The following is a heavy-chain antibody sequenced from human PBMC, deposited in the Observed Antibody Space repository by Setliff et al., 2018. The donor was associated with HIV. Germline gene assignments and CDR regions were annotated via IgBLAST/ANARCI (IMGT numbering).Heavy chain of an antibody. CDR2: INLSGTP. V-gene: IGHV4-34*01. J-gene: IGHJ4*02. Sequence: PSETLSLTCAVYGGSLGDYYWSWIRQPPGKGLEWIAEINLSGTPNYNPSLESRVTISVDSSKNRVSLKLSSVTAADTAVYYCAVPGTSGTYYRVFDYWGQGVLVTVSS. CDR3: AVPGTSGTYYRVFDY. CDR1: GGSLGDYY. D-gene: IGHD3-10*01.